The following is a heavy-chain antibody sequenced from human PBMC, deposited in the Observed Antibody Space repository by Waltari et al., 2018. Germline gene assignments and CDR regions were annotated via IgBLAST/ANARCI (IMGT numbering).Heavy chain of an antibody. V-gene: IGHV1-69*08. CDR3: ARGARTVTTHAFDI. CDR1: GGTFSSYA. J-gene: IGHJ3*02. Sequence: QVQLVQSGAEVKKPGSSVKVSCKASGGTFSSYAISWVRQAPGQGLEWMGRIIPILGTANYAQKFQGRVTITADKSTSTAYMELSSLRSEDTAVYYCARGARTVTTHAFDIWGQGTMVTVSS. D-gene: IGHD4-17*01. CDR2: IIPILGTA.